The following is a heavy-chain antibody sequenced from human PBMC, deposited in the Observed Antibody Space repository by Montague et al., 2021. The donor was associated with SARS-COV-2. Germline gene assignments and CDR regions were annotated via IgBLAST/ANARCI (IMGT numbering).Heavy chain of an antibody. J-gene: IGHJ4*02. D-gene: IGHD3-9*01. Sequence: SETLSLTCTVSGGSISSSSYYWGWLRQPPGKGLEWIGSIYYSGSTYYNPSLKSRTTISVDTSKNQFSLKMSAVTAADTAVYYCARTKILTGYYDCEGLVDYWGQGTLVTVSS. CDR1: GGSISSSSYY. CDR3: ARTKILTGYYDCEGLVDY. CDR2: IYYSGST. V-gene: IGHV4-39*01.